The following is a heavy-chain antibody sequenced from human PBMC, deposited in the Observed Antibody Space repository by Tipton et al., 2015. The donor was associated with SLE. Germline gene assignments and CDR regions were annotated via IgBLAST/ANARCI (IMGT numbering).Heavy chain of an antibody. CDR2: IYYSGST. CDR3: ATTRTTWGVVTRGYFDY. Sequence: TLSLTCTVSGGSISSYYWSWIRQPPGKGLEWIGYIYYSGSTNYNPSLKSRVTISVDTSKNQFSLKLSSVTAADTAVYYCATTRTTWGVVTRGYFDYWGQGTLVTVSS. J-gene: IGHJ4*02. V-gene: IGHV4-59*01. D-gene: IGHD3-22*01. CDR1: GGSISSYY.